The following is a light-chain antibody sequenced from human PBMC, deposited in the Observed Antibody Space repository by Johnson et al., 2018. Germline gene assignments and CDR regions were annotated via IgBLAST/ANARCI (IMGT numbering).Light chain of an antibody. CDR2: ENN. V-gene: IGLV1-51*02. J-gene: IGLJ1*01. Sequence: QSVLMQPPSVSAAPGQKVTISCSGSSSNIGNNYVSWYQQLPGTAPKLLIYENNKRPSGIPDRFSGSKSGTSATLGITGLQNGDGADYYCGTWDSSLSAGNVFGTGTKVTVL. CDR3: GTWDSSLSAGNV. CDR1: SSNIGNNY.